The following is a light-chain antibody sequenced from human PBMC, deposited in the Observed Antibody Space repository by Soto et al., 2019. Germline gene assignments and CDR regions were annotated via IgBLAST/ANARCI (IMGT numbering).Light chain of an antibody. CDR1: SSDVGGYNY. V-gene: IGLV2-14*03. CDR3: SSYTRSSIRV. J-gene: IGLJ2*01. Sequence: QSALTQPASVSGSPGQSITISRTGTSSDVGGYNYVSWYQQHPGKAPKLMIYDVTNRPSGVSNRFSGSKSGNTASLTISGLQAEDEADYYCSSYTRSSIRVFGGGTKLTVL. CDR2: DVT.